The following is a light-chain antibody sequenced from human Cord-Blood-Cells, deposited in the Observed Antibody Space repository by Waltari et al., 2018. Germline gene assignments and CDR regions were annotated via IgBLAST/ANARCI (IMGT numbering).Light chain of an antibody. Sequence: DIQMTQSPSSASSSVGARVTITCRASQGISSWLAWDQQKTGKAPKVLIYAASSLQRGVPARFSGSGSETDFTLTISSLQPEDFATYYCQQANSFPPTFGGGTKVEIK. CDR3: QQANSFPPT. CDR2: AAS. CDR1: QGISSW. J-gene: IGKJ4*01. V-gene: IGKV1-12*01.